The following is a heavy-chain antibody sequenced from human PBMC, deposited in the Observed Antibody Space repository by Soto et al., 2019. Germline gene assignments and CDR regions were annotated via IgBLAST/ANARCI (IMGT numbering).Heavy chain of an antibody. CDR1: GGSISSSNW. J-gene: IGHJ6*02. CDR3: ARDTAYGHYYYYYGMDV. V-gene: IGHV4-4*02. D-gene: IGHD4-17*01. CDR2: IYHSGST. Sequence: PSETLSLTCAVSGGSISSSNWWSWVRQPPGKGLEWIGEIYHSGSTNYNPSLKSRVTISVDKSKNQFSLKLSSVTAADTAVDYCARDTAYGHYYYYYGMDVWGQGTTVT.